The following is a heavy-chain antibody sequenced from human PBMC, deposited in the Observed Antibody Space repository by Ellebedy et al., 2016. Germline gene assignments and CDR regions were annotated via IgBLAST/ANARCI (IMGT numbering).Heavy chain of an antibody. V-gene: IGHV3-23*01. CDR3: AREGQEVRGYRYYFDY. D-gene: IGHD3-10*01. J-gene: IGHJ4*02. CDR2: ISGSGGST. CDR1: GFSFSNYV. Sequence: GESLKISXAASGFSFSNYVMSWVRQAPGKGLEWVSAISGSGGSTYYADSVKGRFTISRDNAKNSLYLQMNSLRAEDTAVYYCAREGQEVRGYRYYFDYWGQGTLVTVSS.